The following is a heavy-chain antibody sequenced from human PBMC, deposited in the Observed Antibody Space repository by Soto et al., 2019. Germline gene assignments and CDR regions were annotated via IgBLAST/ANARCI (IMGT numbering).Heavy chain of an antibody. CDR3: AKPFQRSGYYYDFWYFDV. CDR1: GLTFSSYG. J-gene: IGHJ2*01. Sequence: QVQLVESGGGVVQPGRSLRLSCAASGLTFSSYGMHWVRQAPGKGLEWVAVISHDGSTKYYADSVRGRFTISRDNSNNTLYLPMDSLRPEDTALYYSAKPFQRSGYYYDFWYFDVWGRGTLVTVSS. D-gene: IGHD3-22*01. CDR2: ISHDGSTK. V-gene: IGHV3-30*18.